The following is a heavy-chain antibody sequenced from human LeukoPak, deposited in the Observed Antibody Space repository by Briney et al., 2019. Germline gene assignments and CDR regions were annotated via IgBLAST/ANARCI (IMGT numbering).Heavy chain of an antibody. D-gene: IGHD2-2*01. J-gene: IGHJ4*02. V-gene: IGHV3-21*05. CDR1: GFTFSRYA. CDR2: INTDSSDI. Sequence: GGSLRLSCAASGFTFSRYAMNWVRQAPGEGLEWVSYINTDSSDIHYADSVKGRFTISRDNARNTLYLQLSSLRAEDSAVYYCARDTFQPGLIDSWGQGTLVTVSS. CDR3: ARDTFQPGLIDS.